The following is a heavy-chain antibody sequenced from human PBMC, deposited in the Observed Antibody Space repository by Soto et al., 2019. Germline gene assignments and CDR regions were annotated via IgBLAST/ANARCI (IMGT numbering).Heavy chain of an antibody. V-gene: IGHV1-69*13. D-gene: IGHD3-10*01. CDR1: GGTFSSYA. CDR2: IIPIFGTA. CDR3: ARDRGTMVRGVWNWYLDL. Sequence: ASVKVSCKASGGTFSSYAISWVRQAPGQGLEWMGGIIPIFGTANYAQKFQGRVTITADESTSTAYMELSSLRSEDTAVYYCARDRGTMVRGVWNWYLDLWGRGTLVTVYS. J-gene: IGHJ2*01.